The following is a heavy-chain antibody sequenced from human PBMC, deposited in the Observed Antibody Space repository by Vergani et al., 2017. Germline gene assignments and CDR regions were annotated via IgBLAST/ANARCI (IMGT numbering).Heavy chain of an antibody. D-gene: IGHD6-6*01. J-gene: IGHJ6*03. CDR3: ASTISIAARPPEDYYMDV. CDR1: GGSISSSSYY. CDR2: IYYSGST. Sequence: QLQLQESGPGLVKPSETLSLTCTVSGGSISSSSYYWGWIRHPPGKGLEWIGRIYYSGSTYYNPSLKSRVTIAVDTSKNQFSLKLSSVTAADTAVYYCASTISIAARPPEDYYMDVWGKGTTVTVSS. V-gene: IGHV4-39*07.